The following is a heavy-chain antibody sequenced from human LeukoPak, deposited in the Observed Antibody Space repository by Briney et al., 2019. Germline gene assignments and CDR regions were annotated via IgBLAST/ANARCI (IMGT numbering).Heavy chain of an antibody. CDR1: GYSFTSYW. D-gene: IGHD2-15*01. J-gene: IGHJ3*02. CDR3: ARRPSDSPRAFDI. Sequence: RGESLKISCKGSGYSFTSYWIGWVRQMPGKGLEWMGIIYPGDSDTRYSPSFQGQVTISADKSISTAYLQWSSLRASDTAMYYCARRPSDSPRAFDIWGQGTMVTVSS. CDR2: IYPGDSDT. V-gene: IGHV5-51*01.